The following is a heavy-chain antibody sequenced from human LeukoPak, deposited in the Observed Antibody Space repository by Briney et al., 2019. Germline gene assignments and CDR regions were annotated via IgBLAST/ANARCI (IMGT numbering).Heavy chain of an antibody. V-gene: IGHV4-34*01. CDR1: GGSFSGYY. J-gene: IGHJ6*04. D-gene: IGHD3-9*01. CDR2: INHSGST. CDR3: ARGGYDILTGYYRYYYYGMDV. Sequence: SETLSLTCAVYGGSFSGYYWSWIRQPPGKGLEWIGEINHSGSTNYNPSLKSRVTISADTSKNQFSLKLSSVTAADTAVYYCARGGYDILTGYYRYYYYGMDVWGKGTTVTVSS.